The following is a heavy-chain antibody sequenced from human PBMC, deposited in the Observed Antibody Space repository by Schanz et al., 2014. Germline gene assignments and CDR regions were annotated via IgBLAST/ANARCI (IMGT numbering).Heavy chain of an antibody. J-gene: IGHJ4*02. CDR1: GFPFSDYF. CDR3: ARKVVATIGGYYDN. CDR2: IWSDGTNE. D-gene: IGHD5-12*01. V-gene: IGHV3-33*08. Sequence: QVQLVESGGGLVKPGGSLRLSCTASGFPFSDYFMAWIRQPPGKGLEWVAVIWSDGTNEYYADSVRGRFTISRDNSKNTLFLQMNSLRAEDTAVYYCARKVVATIGGYYDNWGQGTLDIVSS.